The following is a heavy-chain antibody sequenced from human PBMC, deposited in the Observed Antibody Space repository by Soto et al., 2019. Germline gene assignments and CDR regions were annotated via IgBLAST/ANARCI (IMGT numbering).Heavy chain of an antibody. J-gene: IGHJ4*02. V-gene: IGHV4-31*03. D-gene: IGHD6-13*01. CDR3: AREFKESWGSSSWAPRYFDY. CDR1: GGSISSPNFY. Sequence: SETLSLTCTVSGGSISSPNFYWSWIRQHPGKGLEWIGHIYYNGTTYYNPTLKSRVSISVDTSRNQFSLKLSSVTAEDTAVYYCAREFKESWGSSSWAPRYFDYWGQGTLVTVSS. CDR2: IYYNGTT.